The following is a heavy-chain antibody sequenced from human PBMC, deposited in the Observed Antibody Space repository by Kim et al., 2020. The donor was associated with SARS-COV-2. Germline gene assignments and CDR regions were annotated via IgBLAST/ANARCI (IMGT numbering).Heavy chain of an antibody. CDR3: ARALPVLVATTPDCDYRKHEAFDV. V-gene: IGHV3-21*01. Sequence: GGSLRLSCAASGFTFSSYSMNWVRQAPGKGLEWVSSISSSSSYIYYADSVKGRFTISRDNAKNSLYLQMNSLRAEDTAVYYCARALPVLVATTPDCDYRKHEAFDVWGQGTMVTVSS. CDR1: GFTFSSYS. D-gene: IGHD2-15*01. CDR2: ISSSSSYI. J-gene: IGHJ3*01.